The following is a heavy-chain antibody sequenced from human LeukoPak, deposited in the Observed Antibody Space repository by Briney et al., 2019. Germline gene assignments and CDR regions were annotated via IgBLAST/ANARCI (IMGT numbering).Heavy chain of an antibody. Sequence: PGGSLRLSCAASGFTFSNYSMSWVRQAPGEGLEWVSAISGSDGSTYYADSAKGRFTISRDNSKNTLYLQMNSLRAEDTAVYYCAKRVPYSSSSVYFDSWGQGTLVTVSS. J-gene: IGHJ4*02. CDR2: ISGSDGST. D-gene: IGHD6-6*01. V-gene: IGHV3-23*01. CDR3: AKRVPYSSSSVYFDS. CDR1: GFTFSNYS.